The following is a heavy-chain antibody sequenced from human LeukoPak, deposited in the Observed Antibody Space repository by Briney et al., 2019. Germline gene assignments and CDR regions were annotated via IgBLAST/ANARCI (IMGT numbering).Heavy chain of an antibody. J-gene: IGHJ4*02. D-gene: IGHD3-22*01. CDR1: GFTFSSFW. V-gene: IGHV3-7*01. CDR2: IKQDGSEQ. CDR3: ARDLWLGERGLFFFEY. Sequence: GGSLRLSCAASGFTFSSFWMSWVRQAPGKGLEWVANIKQDGSEQHYVDSVKGRFTISRDNAKNSVYLQMNSLRAEDTAVYYCARDLWLGERGLFFFEYWGQGALVTVAS.